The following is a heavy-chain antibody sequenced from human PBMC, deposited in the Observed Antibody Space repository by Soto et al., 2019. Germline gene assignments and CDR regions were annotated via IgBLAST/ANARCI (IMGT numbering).Heavy chain of an antibody. CDR2: INAGNGNT. Sequence: ASVKVSCKASGYTFTSYAMHWVRQAPGQRLEWMGWINAGNGNTKYSQKFQGRVTITRDTSASTAYMELSSLRSEDTAVYYCARDRGFVVVVPAGGMAVWGKGTTVTVSS. CDR3: ARDRGFVVVVPAGGMAV. D-gene: IGHD2-2*01. J-gene: IGHJ6*04. CDR1: GYTFTSYA. V-gene: IGHV1-3*01.